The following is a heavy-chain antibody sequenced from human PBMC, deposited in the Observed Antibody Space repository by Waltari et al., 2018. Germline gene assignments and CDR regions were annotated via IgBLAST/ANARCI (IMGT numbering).Heavy chain of an antibody. CDR1: GGSISSYH. V-gene: IGHV4-59*08. CDR3: AGWVSPTRSFDY. CDR2: IYHTGIT. Sequence: QVQMHESCTGLLKPSEPLSLTCRVAGGSISSYHRDWFRQPPGKGLEWIEYIYHTGITKYNPSLKSRVPTSVDTSRNLFSLKLTSVTAADTAVYYSAGWVSPTRSFDYWGQGALVTESS. J-gene: IGHJ4*02.